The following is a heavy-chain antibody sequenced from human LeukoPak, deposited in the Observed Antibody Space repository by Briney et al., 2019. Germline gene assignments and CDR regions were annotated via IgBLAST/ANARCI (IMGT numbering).Heavy chain of an antibody. CDR3: ARGGPKDYFDY. Sequence: HPGGSLRLSCAASGFTFSSYGMHWVRQAPGKGLEWMAVIWYDGSNKYYADSVKGRFTISRDNSKNTLYLQMNSLRAEDTAVYYCARGGPKDYFDYWGQGTLVTVSS. V-gene: IGHV3-33*01. CDR1: GFTFSSYG. CDR2: IWYDGSNK. J-gene: IGHJ4*02.